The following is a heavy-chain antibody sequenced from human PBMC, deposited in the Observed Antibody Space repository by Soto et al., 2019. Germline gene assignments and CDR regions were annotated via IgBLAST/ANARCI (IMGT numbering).Heavy chain of an antibody. J-gene: IGHJ4*02. CDR1: GVSINSHDW. CDR3: ATRDTSRFY. V-gene: IGHV4-4*02. D-gene: IGHD5-18*01. Sequence: QVQLQESGPGLVKPSGTLSLTCAVSGVSINSHDWWTWVRQPPGKGLEWIGDSHQSGNTNYNSSLASRVTISVDKSKNHFSLNVSSVTVADAAVYYCATRDTSRFYWGQGTLVTVSS. CDR2: SHQSGNT.